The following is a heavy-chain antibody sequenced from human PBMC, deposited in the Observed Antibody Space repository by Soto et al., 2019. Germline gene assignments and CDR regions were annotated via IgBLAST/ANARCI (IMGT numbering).Heavy chain of an antibody. CDR1: GYTFTIYG. CDR3: ARPSYDFWSGYAPTDYGMDV. D-gene: IGHD3-3*01. Sequence: ASVKVSCTASGYTFTIYGISWVRQAPGQGLEWMGWISAYNGNTNYAQKLQGRVTMTTDTSTSTAYMELRSLRSDDTAVYYCARPSYDFWSGYAPTDYGMDVWGQGTTVTVSS. CDR2: ISAYNGNT. V-gene: IGHV1-18*01. J-gene: IGHJ6*02.